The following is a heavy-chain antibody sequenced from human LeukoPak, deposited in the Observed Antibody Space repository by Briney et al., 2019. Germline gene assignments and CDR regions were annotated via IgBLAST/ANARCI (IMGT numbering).Heavy chain of an antibody. CDR1: GGSIDITNY. CDR3: TRESRPFCPFAF. CDR2: ISHDGTR. J-gene: IGHJ4*02. D-gene: IGHD2-2*01. Sequence: PSETLSLTCGVSGGSIDITNYWSWVRQAPGKGLEWIGEISHDGTRNYNPSLRSRVAMSFGRANNYFSLSLTAVTAADTALYYCTRESRPFCPFAFWGQGVMVTVSS. V-gene: IGHV4-4*02.